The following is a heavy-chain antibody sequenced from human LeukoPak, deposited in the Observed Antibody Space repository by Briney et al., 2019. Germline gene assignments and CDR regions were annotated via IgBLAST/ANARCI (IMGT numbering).Heavy chain of an antibody. CDR2: IWYDGSNK. CDR1: GFTFSSYG. J-gene: IGHJ3*02. CDR3: ARGAYGSGTYHDFDI. Sequence: GRSLRLSRAASGFTFSSYGMHWLRQAPGKGLEWVAVIWYDGSNKYYVDSVKGRFTISRDNSKNTLYLQMNSLRAEDTAVYYCARGAYGSGTYHDFDIWGQGTMVTVSS. V-gene: IGHV3-33*01. D-gene: IGHD3-10*01.